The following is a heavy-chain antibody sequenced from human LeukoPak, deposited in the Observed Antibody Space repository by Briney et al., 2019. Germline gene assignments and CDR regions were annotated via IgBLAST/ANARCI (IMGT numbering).Heavy chain of an antibody. V-gene: IGHV4-34*01. CDR2: INPSGGT. J-gene: IGHJ6*04. CDR3: ARSPCSSTSCYYYYVMDV. D-gene: IGHD2-2*01. Sequence: SETLSLTCAVSSGSFSGYNWSCIRHPPPKGLEWSGEINPSGGTNFNPPIKSRVTISLDTSKNQFSLKVSSVTAADTAVYYCARSPCSSTSCYYYYVMDVWGEGTTVTVSS. CDR1: SGSFSGYN.